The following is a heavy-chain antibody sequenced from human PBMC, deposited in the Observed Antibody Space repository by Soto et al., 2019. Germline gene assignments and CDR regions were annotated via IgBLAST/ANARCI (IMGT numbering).Heavy chain of an antibody. CDR3: ASLRGEYQLHYYYGMDV. V-gene: IGHV4-30-4*01. CDR2: IYYSGST. D-gene: IGHD2-2*01. Sequence: SETLSLTCTVSGGSISSGDYYWSWIRQPPGTGLEWIGYIYYSGSTYYNPSLQSRVTISVDTSKNQFSLKLSSVTAADTAVYYCASLRGEYQLHYYYGMDVWGQGTTVTVSS. J-gene: IGHJ6*02. CDR1: GGSISSGDYY.